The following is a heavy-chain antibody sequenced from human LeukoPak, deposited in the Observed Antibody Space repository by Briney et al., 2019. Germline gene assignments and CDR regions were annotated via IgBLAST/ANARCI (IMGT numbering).Heavy chain of an antibody. CDR1: GFTFSSYA. CDR3: AKDIKGSGRAGYYGMDV. D-gene: IGHD6-19*01. J-gene: IGHJ6*02. Sequence: TGGSLRLSCAASGFTFSSYAMSWVRQAPGKGLEWVSGISWNSGSIGYADSVKGRFTISRDNAKNSLYLQMNSLRAEDTALYYCAKDIKGSGRAGYYGMDVWGQGTTVTVSS. CDR2: ISWNSGSI. V-gene: IGHV3-9*01.